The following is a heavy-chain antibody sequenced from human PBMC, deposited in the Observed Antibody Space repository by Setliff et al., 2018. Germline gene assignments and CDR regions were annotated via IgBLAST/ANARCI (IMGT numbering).Heavy chain of an antibody. CDR2: IKQDGSEK. D-gene: IGHD2-2*01. Sequence: GESLKISCAASGFTFSSYWMNWVRQAPGKGLEWVASIKQDGSEKHYLDSVKGRFTISRDNAKNLLYLQMNSLRAEDTAVYYCARDDGGQHSSTLFCWGQGTLVTVSS. CDR1: GFTFSSYW. CDR3: ARDDGGQHSSTLFC. V-gene: IGHV3-7*03. J-gene: IGHJ4*02.